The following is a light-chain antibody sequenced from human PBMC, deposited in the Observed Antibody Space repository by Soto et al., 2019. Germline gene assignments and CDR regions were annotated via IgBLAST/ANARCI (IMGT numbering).Light chain of an antibody. V-gene: IGKV1-33*01. J-gene: IGKJ4*01. CDR2: DAS. CDR3: QQYDNLLSSLT. Sequence: DIQMNQSPSSLSASVGDRVTITCQTSQDISNYLNWYQQKPGKATKLLIYDASNLETGVPSRFSGSGSGTDFTFTISSLQPEDIATYYCQQYDNLLSSLTFGGGTKVEIK. CDR1: QDISNY.